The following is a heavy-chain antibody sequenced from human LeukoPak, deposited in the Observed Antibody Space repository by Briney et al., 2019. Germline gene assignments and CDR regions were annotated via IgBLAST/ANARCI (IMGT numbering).Heavy chain of an antibody. D-gene: IGHD6-6*01. J-gene: IGHJ4*02. CDR2: IYYSGST. CDR3: ARLPSIAARVTYFDY. CDR1: GGSISSYY. Sequence: PSEALSLTCTVSGGSISSYYWSWIRQPPGKGLEWIGYIYYSGSTNYNPSLKSRVTISVDTSKNQFSLKLSSVTAADTAVYYCARLPSIAARVTYFDYWGQGTLVTVSS. V-gene: IGHV4-59*01.